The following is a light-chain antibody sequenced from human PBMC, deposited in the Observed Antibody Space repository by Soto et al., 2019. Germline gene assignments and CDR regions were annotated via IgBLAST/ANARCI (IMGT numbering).Light chain of an antibody. CDR2: GAS. Sequence: EIVLTQSPGTLSLSPGERATLSCRASQSVSSSYLAWYQHKPGQAPMLLIYGASSSATGIPDTFSGSGSGTDFTLTISRLEPEDFAVYYCQQYGSSPHTFGQGTKLEIK. J-gene: IGKJ2*01. CDR1: QSVSSSY. CDR3: QQYGSSPHT. V-gene: IGKV3-20*01.